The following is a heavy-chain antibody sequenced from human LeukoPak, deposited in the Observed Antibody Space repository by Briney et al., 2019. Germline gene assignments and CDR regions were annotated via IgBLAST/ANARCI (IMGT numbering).Heavy chain of an antibody. D-gene: IGHD2-15*01. CDR1: GFTFNHYW. CDR3: ARGYARSVYYYYGVDV. V-gene: IGHV3-7*03. CDR2: IKEDGTEK. Sequence: PGGSLRLSCAASGFTFNHYWMTWVRQTPRKGLEWVANIKEDGTEKNYVDSVKGRFTISRDNAKNSLYLQMNSLRAEDTAVYYCARGYARSVYYYYGVDVWGQGTTVTVSS. J-gene: IGHJ6*02.